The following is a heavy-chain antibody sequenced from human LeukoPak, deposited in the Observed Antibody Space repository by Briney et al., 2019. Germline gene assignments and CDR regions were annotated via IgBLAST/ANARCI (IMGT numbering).Heavy chain of an antibody. CDR1: GFTFSSYG. V-gene: IGHV3-23*01. J-gene: IGHJ4*02. Sequence: GGTLRLSCAASGFTFSSYGMNWVRQAPGKGLEWVSGISPSGGGTYYADSVKGRFTISRDDSKNTLSLQMNSLRAEDTAVYYCATTARDYWGQGTLVTVSS. CDR2: ISPSGGGT. CDR3: ATTARDY.